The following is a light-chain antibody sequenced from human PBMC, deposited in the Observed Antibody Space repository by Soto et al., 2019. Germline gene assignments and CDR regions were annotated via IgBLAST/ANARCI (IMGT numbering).Light chain of an antibody. CDR2: AAY. Sequence: DIQMTQSPSSVSASVGDRVTITCRASQGLSSYLAWYQQKPGKAPKLLIYAAYNLQSGVPSRFSGSGSGTDFTLTIRSLQPEDFATYFCLSGHSRPFGGGTKVEIK. V-gene: IGKV1-12*02. CDR1: QGLSSY. CDR3: LSGHSRP. J-gene: IGKJ4*01.